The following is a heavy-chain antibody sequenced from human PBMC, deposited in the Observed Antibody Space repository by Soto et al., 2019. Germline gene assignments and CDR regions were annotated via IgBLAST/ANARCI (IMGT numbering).Heavy chain of an antibody. CDR2: IRHDGTEK. CDR3: ARATGNSHIYYHYNYMDV. CDR1: GFRVSDFW. V-gene: IGHV3-7*01. Sequence: EVHLAESGGGLVQPGGSLRLSCAASGFRVSDFWMTWVRQAPGKGLEWVGMIRHDGTEKYYVDSVEGRFTISRDNANNLVFLVMDSLRAEDTAVYYCARATGNSHIYYHYNYMDVWGKGTTVTVSS. D-gene: IGHD3-9*01. J-gene: IGHJ6*03.